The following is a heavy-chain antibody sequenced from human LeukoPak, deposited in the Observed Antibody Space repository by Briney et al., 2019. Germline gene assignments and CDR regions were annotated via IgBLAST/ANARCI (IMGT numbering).Heavy chain of an antibody. CDR2: IYYSGST. V-gene: IGHV4-59*01. D-gene: IGHD1-14*01. CDR1: GGSISSYY. J-gene: IGHJ5*02. Sequence: PSETLSLTCTVSGGSISSYYWSWIRQPPGKGPEWIGYIYYSGSTNYNPSLKSRVTISVDTSKNQFSLKLSSVTAADTAVYYCARDVDRNHWFDPWGQGTLVAVSS. CDR3: ARDVDRNHWFDP.